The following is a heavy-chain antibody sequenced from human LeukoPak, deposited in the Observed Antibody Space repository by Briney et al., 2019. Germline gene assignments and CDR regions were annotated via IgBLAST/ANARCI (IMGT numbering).Heavy chain of an antibody. V-gene: IGHV4-34*01. CDR2: INHSGST. J-gene: IGHJ5*02. CDR1: GGSFCGYY. CDR3: ARGPRCSGGSCYSVRVDP. D-gene: IGHD2-15*01. Sequence: SETLSLTSAVHGGSFCGYYWSWIRQPPGKGLEWIGEINHSGSTNYNPSLKSRVTISVDTSKNQFSLKLSSVTAADTAVYYCARGPRCSGGSCYSVRVDPWGQGTLVTVSS.